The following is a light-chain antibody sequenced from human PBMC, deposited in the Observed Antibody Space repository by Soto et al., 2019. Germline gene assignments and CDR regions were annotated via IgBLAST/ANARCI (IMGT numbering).Light chain of an antibody. CDR1: QSISSS. Sequence: EIVMPQSPATLSVSPVERAPLSCRASQSISSSLVWYQQKPGQGPRLLIYDASTRATGIPGRFSGSGSGTEFTLTISSLQSEDLAVYYCQQYDIWPPITVGQGTRLEIK. V-gene: IGKV3-15*01. CDR2: DAS. J-gene: IGKJ5*01. CDR3: QQYDIWPPIT.